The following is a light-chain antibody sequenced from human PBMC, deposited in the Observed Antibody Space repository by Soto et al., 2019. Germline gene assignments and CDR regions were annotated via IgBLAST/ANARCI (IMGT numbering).Light chain of an antibody. CDR1: QNLSRYF. Sequence: EIVLTQSPGTLSLSPGDIASLYFSASQNLSRYFLAWYQHKPGQAPRLLISGASRRATGIPDRFSGAGSGTDFTLTISRLEPEDFALYYCQQHDILPITFGQGTRLEIK. CDR3: QQHDILPIT. CDR2: GAS. V-gene: IGKV3-20*01. J-gene: IGKJ5*01.